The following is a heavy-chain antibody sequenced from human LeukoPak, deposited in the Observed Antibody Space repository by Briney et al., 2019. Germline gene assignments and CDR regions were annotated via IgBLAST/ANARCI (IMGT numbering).Heavy chain of an antibody. CDR2: ISGSGGST. Sequence: MSWVRQAPGKGLEWVSAISGSGGSTYYADSVKGRFTISRDNSKNTLYLQMNSLRAEDTAVYYCAKAIHYDYVWGSYRNDAFDIWGQGTMVTVSS. CDR3: AKAIHYDYVWGSYRNDAFDI. V-gene: IGHV3-23*01. J-gene: IGHJ3*02. D-gene: IGHD3-16*02.